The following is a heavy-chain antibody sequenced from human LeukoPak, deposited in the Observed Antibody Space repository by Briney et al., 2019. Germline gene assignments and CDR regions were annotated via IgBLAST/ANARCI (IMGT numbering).Heavy chain of an antibody. CDR2: IQNDEIDK. D-gene: IGHD4-23*01. V-gene: IGHV3-30*02. CDR1: GFTFTTYG. CDR3: AKERKLLPFDC. Sequence: GGSLGLSCAASGFTFTTYGMHWIRQAPGKGLEWVAFIQNDEIDKFYADSVKGRFTISRDNSKNTLYLQMNSLRAEDTAVYYCAKERKLLPFDCWGQGTLVTVSS. J-gene: IGHJ4*02.